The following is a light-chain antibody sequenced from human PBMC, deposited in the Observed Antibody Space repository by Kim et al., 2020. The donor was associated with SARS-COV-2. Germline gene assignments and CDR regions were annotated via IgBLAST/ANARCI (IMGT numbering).Light chain of an antibody. CDR2: AAS. CDR3: QQANSFPRT. Sequence: AVVGDRVTLPCRASQGVSNYLAGYQQKPGKAPELLIYAASSLLSGVPSRFSDSGSGTDFTLTISSLQPEDFATYYCQQANSFPRTFGQGTKLEI. V-gene: IGKV1-12*01. CDR1: QGVSNY. J-gene: IGKJ2*01.